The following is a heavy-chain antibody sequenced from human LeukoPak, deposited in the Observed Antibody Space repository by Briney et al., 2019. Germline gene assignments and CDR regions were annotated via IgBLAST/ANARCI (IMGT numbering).Heavy chain of an antibody. CDR1: GGSFSGYY. CDR3: AREYSSSSGPFDY. Sequence: KTSETLSLTCAVYGGSFSGYYWSWIRQPPGKGLEWIGEINHSGSTNYNPSLKSRVTISVDTSKNQFSLKLSSVTAADTAVYYCAREYSSSSGPFDYWGQGTLVTVSS. D-gene: IGHD6-13*01. CDR2: INHSGST. J-gene: IGHJ4*02. V-gene: IGHV4-34*01.